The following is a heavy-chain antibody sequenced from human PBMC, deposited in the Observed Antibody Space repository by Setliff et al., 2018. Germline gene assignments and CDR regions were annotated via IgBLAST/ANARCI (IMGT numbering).Heavy chain of an antibody. D-gene: IGHD1-26*01. J-gene: IGHJ6*03. CDR3: ARARVGATKLSVYYMDV. V-gene: IGHV4-4*02. Sequence: PSETLSLTCTVSGGSISSSNWWTWVRQPPGKGLEWIGEIYHSGSINYNPSLKSRVTMSVDKSKNQFSLKLSSVTAADTAVYYCARARVGATKLSVYYMDVWGKGTTVTVSS. CDR2: IYHSGSI. CDR1: GGSISSSNW.